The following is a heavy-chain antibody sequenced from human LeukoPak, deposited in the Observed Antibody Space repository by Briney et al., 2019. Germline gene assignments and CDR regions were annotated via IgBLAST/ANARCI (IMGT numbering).Heavy chain of an antibody. V-gene: IGHV3-30*18. CDR2: ISYDGSNK. D-gene: IGHD3-16*02. CDR3: AKDLRLMITFGGVIGN. CDR1: GFTFSSYG. Sequence: PGRSLRLSCAASGFTFSSYGMHWVRQAPGKGLEWVAVISYDGSNKYYADSVKGRFTISRDNSKNTLYLQMNSLRAEDTAVYYCAKDLRLMITFGGVIGNWGQGTLVTASS. J-gene: IGHJ4*02.